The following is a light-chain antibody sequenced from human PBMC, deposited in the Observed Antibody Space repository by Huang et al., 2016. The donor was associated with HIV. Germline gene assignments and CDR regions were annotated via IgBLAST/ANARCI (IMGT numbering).Light chain of an antibody. J-gene: IGKJ5*01. CDR1: QGISSW. CDR3: QQYNTYPRT. V-gene: IGKV1D-16*01. Sequence: DIQMTQSPSSLSAAVGDRVTITCRASQGISSWLVWYQQKPGEAPKSLIYAASRLQSGVPSRFSGSGSGTDFTLTISSLQPEDFAIYYCQQYNTYPRTFGQGTRLEIK. CDR2: AAS.